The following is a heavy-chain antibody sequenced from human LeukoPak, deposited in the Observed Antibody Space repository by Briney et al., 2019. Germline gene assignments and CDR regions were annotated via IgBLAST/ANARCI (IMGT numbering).Heavy chain of an antibody. Sequence: ASVKVSCKASGYTFTSYGISWVRQAPGQGLEWMGWINPNSGGTNYAQKFQGRVTMTRDTSISTAYMELSRLRSDDTAVYYCARGGRDYDFSVFGHWGQGTLVTVSS. J-gene: IGHJ4*02. CDR1: GYTFTSYG. CDR2: INPNSGGT. V-gene: IGHV1-2*02. CDR3: ARGGRDYDFSVFGH. D-gene: IGHD3-3*01.